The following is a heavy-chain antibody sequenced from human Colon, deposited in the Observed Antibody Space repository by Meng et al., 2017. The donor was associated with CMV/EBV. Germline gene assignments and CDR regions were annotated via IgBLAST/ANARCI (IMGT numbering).Heavy chain of an antibody. CDR2: IIPILGTA. D-gene: IGHD3-10*01. CDR3: ASSAEMVRGTWFDP. CDR1: GGTFSSYA. J-gene: IGHJ5*02. V-gene: IGHV1-69*10. Sequence: SVTVSCKASGGTFSSYAISWVRQAPGHGLEWMGGIIPILGTANYAQKVQGRVTITADKSTSTAYMELSSLRSEDTAVYYCASSAEMVRGTWFDPWGQGTLVTVSS.